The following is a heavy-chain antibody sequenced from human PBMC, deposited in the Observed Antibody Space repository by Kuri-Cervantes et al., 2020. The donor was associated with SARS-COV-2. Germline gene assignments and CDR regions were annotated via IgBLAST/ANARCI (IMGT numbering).Heavy chain of an antibody. CDR1: GGTFSSYA. V-gene: IGHV1-69*13. CDR2: IIPIFGTA. J-gene: IGHJ4*02. D-gene: IGHD3-22*01. CDR3: AREDDSSGYYYVY. Sequence: SVKVSCKASGGTFSSYAISWVRQAPGQGLEWMGGIIPIFGTANYAQKFQGRVTITADESTSTAYMELSSLRSEDTAVDYCAREDDSSGYYYVYWGQGTLVTVSS.